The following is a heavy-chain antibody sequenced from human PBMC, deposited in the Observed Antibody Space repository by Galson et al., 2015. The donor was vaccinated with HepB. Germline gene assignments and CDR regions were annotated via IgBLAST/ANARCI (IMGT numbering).Heavy chain of an antibody. Sequence: ETLSLTCIVSGGSMSKNYWSWIRQPPGKGLEWIGFIYSSGNTEYNPSLKSRVTISVDTSKNQFSLRLSSVTVADTAIYYCARGPHYDFWSGYSPYNWFDPWGQGTLVTVLS. V-gene: IGHV4-59*01. CDR1: GGSMSKNY. J-gene: IGHJ5*02. CDR3: ARGPHYDFWSGYSPYNWFDP. CDR2: IYSSGNT. D-gene: IGHD3-3*01.